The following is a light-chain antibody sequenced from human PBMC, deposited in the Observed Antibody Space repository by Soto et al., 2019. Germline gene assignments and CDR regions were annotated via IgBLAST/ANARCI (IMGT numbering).Light chain of an antibody. CDR2: GVS. CDR1: QSVSSN. CDR3: QQYNNWPRIT. V-gene: IGKV3-15*01. Sequence: EIVMTQSPATLSVSPGERATLSCRASQSVSSNLACYQQKPGQAPRLLLYGVSTSATGIQTRFSGRGSGTEFTLTISSMQSEDFAIYYRQQYNNWPRITFGPGTKVDIK. J-gene: IGKJ3*01.